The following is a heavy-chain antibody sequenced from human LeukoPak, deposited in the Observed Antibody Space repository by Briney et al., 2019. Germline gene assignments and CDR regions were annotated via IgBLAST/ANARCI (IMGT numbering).Heavy chain of an antibody. Sequence: PSETLSLTCTVSGGSISSYYWSWIRQPPGKGLEWIGYIYYSGSTNYNPSLKSRVTISVDTSKNQFSLKLSSVTAADTAVYYCARGNGYIGYDSPSYYYYGMDVWGQGTTVTVSS. CDR1: GGSISSYY. CDR2: IYYSGST. D-gene: IGHD5-12*01. J-gene: IGHJ6*02. CDR3: ARGNGYIGYDSPSYYYYGMDV. V-gene: IGHV4-59*01.